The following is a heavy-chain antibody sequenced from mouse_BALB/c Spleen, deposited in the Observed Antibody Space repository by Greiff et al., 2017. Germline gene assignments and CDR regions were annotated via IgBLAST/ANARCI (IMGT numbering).Heavy chain of an antibody. CDR3: ARGMITTGYYFDY. D-gene: IGHD2-4*01. J-gene: IGHJ2*01. CDR2: ISSGGSYT. CDR1: GFTFSSYA. V-gene: IGHV5-9-4*01. Sequence: DVKLVESGGGLVKPGGSLKLSCAASGFTFSSYAMSWVRQSPEQRLEWVAEISSGGSYTYYPDTVTGRFTISRDNAKNTLYLEMSSLRSEDTAMYYCARGMITTGYYFDYWGQGTTLTVSS.